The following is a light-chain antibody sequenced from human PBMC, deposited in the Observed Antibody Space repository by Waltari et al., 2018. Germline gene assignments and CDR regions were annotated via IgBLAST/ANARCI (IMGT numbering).Light chain of an antibody. Sequence: DIVMTQSPSPLSVSLGERATINCQSSHNLLSSSNNRNFLAWFQQKPGQSPKLLIYWASTRQSGVPDRFSGSESETNVTLTINSLQPEDVAVDYCQQFYSIPYTFGQGTKLEIK. V-gene: IGKV4-1*01. CDR3: QQFYSIPYT. CDR2: WAS. J-gene: IGKJ2*01. CDR1: HNLLSSSNNRNF.